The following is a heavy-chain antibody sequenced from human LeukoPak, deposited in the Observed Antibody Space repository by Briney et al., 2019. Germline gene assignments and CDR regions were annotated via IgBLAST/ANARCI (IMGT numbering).Heavy chain of an antibody. Sequence: GGSLRLSCAASGFTFSTYGMSWVRQAPGKGLEWLSYISGSSSYIYYADSVKGRFTISRDNAKNSLYLQMNSLRAEDTAVYYCARDGYCSSTSCSYDYWGQGTLVTVSS. CDR3: ARDGYCSSTSCSYDY. V-gene: IGHV3-21*05. CDR2: ISGSSSYI. CDR1: GFTFSTYG. D-gene: IGHD2-2*01. J-gene: IGHJ4*02.